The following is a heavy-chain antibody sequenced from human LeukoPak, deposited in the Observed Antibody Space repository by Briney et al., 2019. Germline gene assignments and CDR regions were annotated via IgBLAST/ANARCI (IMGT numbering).Heavy chain of an antibody. D-gene: IGHD3-16*02. V-gene: IGHV3-30*18. CDR1: GFTFSSYG. J-gene: IGHJ4*02. Sequence: PGGSLRLSCAASGFTFSSYGMHWVRQAPGKGLEWVAVISYDGSNKYYADSVKGRFTISRDNSKNTLYLQMNSLRAEDTAVYYCAKDIAGDFDYWGQGTLVTVSS. CDR3: AKDIAGDFDY. CDR2: ISYDGSNK.